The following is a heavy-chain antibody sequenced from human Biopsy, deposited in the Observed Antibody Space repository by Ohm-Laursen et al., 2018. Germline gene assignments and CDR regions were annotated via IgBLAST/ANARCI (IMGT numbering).Heavy chain of an antibody. CDR2: ILPFYGTT. CDR3: ASSDGRSGFDY. CDR1: GGTFTMFP. D-gene: IGHD3-10*01. J-gene: IGHJ4*02. Sequence: SVKVSCKASGGTFTMFPISWVRQAPGQGLEWMGAILPFYGTTNFAQKFQGRVTPTADGSTSTAYMELSSLRSEDTGVYYCASSDGRSGFDYWGQGTLATVSS. V-gene: IGHV1-69*13.